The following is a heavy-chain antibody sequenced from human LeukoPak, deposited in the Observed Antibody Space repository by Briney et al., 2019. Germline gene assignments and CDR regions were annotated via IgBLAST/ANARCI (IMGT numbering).Heavy chain of an antibody. CDR2: INHSGST. D-gene: IGHD2-2*02. J-gene: IGHJ4*02. CDR3: ARRRGGYCSSTSCYKYGFDY. Sequence: SETLSLTCAVYGGSFSGYYWSWIRQPPGKGLEWIGEINHSGSTKYYPSLKSRVTISVDTSKNQFSLKLSSVTAADTAVYYCARRRGGYCSSTSCYKYGFDYWGQGTLVTVSS. V-gene: IGHV4-34*01. CDR1: GGSFSGYY.